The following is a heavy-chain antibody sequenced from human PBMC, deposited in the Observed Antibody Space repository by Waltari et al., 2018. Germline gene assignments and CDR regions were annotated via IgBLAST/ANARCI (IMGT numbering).Heavy chain of an antibody. D-gene: IGHD3-10*01. J-gene: IGHJ4*02. CDR2: IYPGGPDT. V-gene: IGHV5-51*01. CDR3: ARGREGRPTGYFDY. CDR1: GYSVSHYW. Sequence: EVQLVQSGAEVKKPGESLKISCKGSGYSVSHYWIGWVCQMPGKGLEWMGIIYPGGPDTRYSPSFQGQVTISTDKSISTAYLQWSSLKASDTAIYYCARGREGRPTGYFDYWGQGTLVTVSS.